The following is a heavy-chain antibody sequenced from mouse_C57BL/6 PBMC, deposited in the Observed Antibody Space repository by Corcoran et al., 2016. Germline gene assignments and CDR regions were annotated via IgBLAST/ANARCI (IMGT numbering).Heavy chain of an antibody. Sequence: QIQLVQSGPELKKPGETVKISCKDSGYTFTTYGMSWVKQAPGKGLKWMGWINTYSGVPTYADDFKGRFAFSLETSASTAYLQINNLKNEDTATYFCARSGAGTGSYYFDYWGQGTTLTVSS. D-gene: IGHD2-14*01. CDR2: INTYSGVP. CDR1: GYTFTTYG. V-gene: IGHV9-3*01. CDR3: ARSGAGTGSYYFDY. J-gene: IGHJ2*01.